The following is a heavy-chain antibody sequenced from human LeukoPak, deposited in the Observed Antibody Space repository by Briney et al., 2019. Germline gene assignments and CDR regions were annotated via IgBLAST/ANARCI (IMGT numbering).Heavy chain of an antibody. CDR2: INPNSGET. Sequence: SVKVSCKASGYTFTGYYMHWVRQAPGQGLEWMGWINPNSGETKYAQKFQGRVNMTRDTSISTAYIELSSLRSDDTAVYYCAKSVVEITTPCYACAVYFLHWGQGTLVTV. J-gene: IGHJ1*01. V-gene: IGHV1-2*02. CDR1: GYTFTGYY. D-gene: IGHD2-2*01. CDR3: AKSVVEITTPCYACAVYFLH.